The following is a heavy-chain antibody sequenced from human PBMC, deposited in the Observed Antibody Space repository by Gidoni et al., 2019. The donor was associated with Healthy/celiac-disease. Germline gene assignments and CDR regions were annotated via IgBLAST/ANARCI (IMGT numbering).Heavy chain of an antibody. J-gene: IGHJ2*01. CDR1: GFSFISYG. Sequence: QLRLVASGGGVVQPGRSLRLSCTASGFSFISYGMHWVRQAPGKGLEWLAVIWYDGTNKDYADSVKGRFTISRDNSKNTLYLEMNSLRAEDTSVYYCARTMATIKGYFDLWGRGTLVSVSS. CDR2: IWYDGTNK. V-gene: IGHV3-33*01. CDR3: ARTMATIKGYFDL. D-gene: IGHD5-12*01.